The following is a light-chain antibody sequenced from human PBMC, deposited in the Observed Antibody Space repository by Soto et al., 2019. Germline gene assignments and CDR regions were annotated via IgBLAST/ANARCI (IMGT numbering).Light chain of an antibody. V-gene: IGKV3-15*01. J-gene: IGKJ1*01. CDR1: QSVRNN. Sequence: EIMMTQSPATLSVSPGERATLSCRASQSVRNNLAWYQHKPGQVPRLLIYYASTRATGIAARFSGSGSGTEFNLTISSLQSEDVAVYYCHKRSDWPWTFGQGTKVEIK. CDR3: HKRSDWPWT. CDR2: YAS.